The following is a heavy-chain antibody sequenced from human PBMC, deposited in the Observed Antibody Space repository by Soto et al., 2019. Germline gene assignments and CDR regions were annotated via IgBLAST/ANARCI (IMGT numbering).Heavy chain of an antibody. Sequence: EVQLLESGGGLVQPGGSLRLSCAASGFTFSSYAMSWVRQAPGKGLEWVSAISGSGGSTYYADSVKGRLTISRDNSKNTLYLQMNSLRAEDTAVYYCAKKIAAAGYYYGMDVWGQGTTVTVSS. CDR2: ISGSGGST. J-gene: IGHJ6*02. CDR1: GFTFSSYA. D-gene: IGHD6-13*01. CDR3: AKKIAAAGYYYGMDV. V-gene: IGHV3-23*01.